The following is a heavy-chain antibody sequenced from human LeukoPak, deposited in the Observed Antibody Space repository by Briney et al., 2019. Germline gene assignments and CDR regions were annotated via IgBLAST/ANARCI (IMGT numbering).Heavy chain of an antibody. CDR1: GYTFTGYY. V-gene: IGHV1-2*02. CDR2: INPNSGGT. D-gene: IGHD3-10*01. CDR3: ARDMVRGVRTAGY. Sequence: GASVKVSCKASGYTFTGYYMHWVRQAPGQGLEWMGWINPNSGGTNYAQKFQGRVTMTRDTSISTAYMELSRLRSDDTAVCYCARDMVRGVRTAGYWGQGTLVTVSS. J-gene: IGHJ4*02.